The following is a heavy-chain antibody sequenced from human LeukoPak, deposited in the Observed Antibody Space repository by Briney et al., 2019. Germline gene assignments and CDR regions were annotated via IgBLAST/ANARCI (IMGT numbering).Heavy chain of an antibody. CDR2: INYSGST. D-gene: IGHD4-23*01. J-gene: IGHJ4*02. CDR3: ARQIGAGRWSFDY. CDR1: GGSISSSSYY. V-gene: IGHV4-39*01. Sequence: SETLSLTCTVSGGSISSSSYYWGWIRQPPGKGLEWIGSINYSGSTYYNPSLKSRVTISADTSKNQFSLKLTSVTAADTAVYYCARQIGAGRWSFDYWGQGTLVTVSS.